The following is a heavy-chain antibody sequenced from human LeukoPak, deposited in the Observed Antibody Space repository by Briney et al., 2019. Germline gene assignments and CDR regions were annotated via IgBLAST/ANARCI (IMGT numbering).Heavy chain of an antibody. J-gene: IGHJ4*02. CDR2: IYHSGST. Sequence: SETLSLTCAVSGGSISSSNWWSWVRQPPGKGLEWIGEIYHSGSTNYNPSLKSRVTISVDKSKNQFSLKLSSVTAADTAVYYCARGLGSSWYQYYFDYWGQGTLVTVSS. D-gene: IGHD6-13*01. V-gene: IGHV4-4*02. CDR1: GGSISSSNW. CDR3: ARGLGSSWYQYYFDY.